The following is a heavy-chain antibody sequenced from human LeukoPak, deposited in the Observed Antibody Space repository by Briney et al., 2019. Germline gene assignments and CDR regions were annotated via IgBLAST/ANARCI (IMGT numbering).Heavy chain of an antibody. CDR2: VSTSGGT. V-gene: IGHV4-4*07. D-gene: IGHD6-6*01. CDR1: GGSISTYY. Sequence: SETLSLTCTVSGGSISTYYWSWIRQSAGKGLEWIGRVSTSGGTNYNPSLKSRVTVSLHTSKNQFSLKLTSVTAADTAVYFCARGIATRGVYFFDYWGQGTLVTVSS. CDR3: ARGIATRGVYFFDY. J-gene: IGHJ4*02.